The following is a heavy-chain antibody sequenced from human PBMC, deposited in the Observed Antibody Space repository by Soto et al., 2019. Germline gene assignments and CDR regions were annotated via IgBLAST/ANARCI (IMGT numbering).Heavy chain of an antibody. CDR3: ASRVGADGDX. CDR1: GYTFTSYW. CDR2: IYPGDSDT. V-gene: IGHV5-51*01. D-gene: IGHD6-13*01. J-gene: IGHJ4*02. Sequence: GESLKISCKGSGYTFTSYWIAWVRQMPGKGLEWMGIIYPGDSDTRYSPSFQGQVTISADESITTAYLQWSSLKASDTAMYYCASRVGADGDXWGQGTLVTVSS.